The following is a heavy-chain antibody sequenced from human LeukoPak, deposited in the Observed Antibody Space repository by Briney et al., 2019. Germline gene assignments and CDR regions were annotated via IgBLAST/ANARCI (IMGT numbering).Heavy chain of an antibody. D-gene: IGHD6-19*01. CDR3: ARGLMREYNSGWYMHYFDY. CDR1: GYTFTSYD. V-gene: IGHV1-8*01. J-gene: IGHJ4*02. Sequence: VASVKVSCKASGYTFTSYDIHWVRQATGQGLEWMGRMNPNRGDTDYVQKFQGRVTMTRDTSINTAYMELRSLRSDDTAVYYCARGLMREYNSGWYMHYFDYWGQGTLVTVSS. CDR2: MNPNRGDT.